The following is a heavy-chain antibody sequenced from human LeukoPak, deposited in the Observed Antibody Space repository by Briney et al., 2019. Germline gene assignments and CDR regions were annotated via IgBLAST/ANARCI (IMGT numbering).Heavy chain of an antibody. Sequence: PGGSLRLSCAASGFTFSSYAMSWVRQAPGKGLEWVSAISGSGGSTYYADSVKGRFTISRDNSKNTLYLQMNSLRPEDTAVYYCAKSNNWSSGEFDYWGQGTLVTVSS. V-gene: IGHV3-23*01. CDR1: GFTFSSYA. J-gene: IGHJ4*02. CDR2: ISGSGGST. D-gene: IGHD1-20*01. CDR3: AKSNNWSSGEFDY.